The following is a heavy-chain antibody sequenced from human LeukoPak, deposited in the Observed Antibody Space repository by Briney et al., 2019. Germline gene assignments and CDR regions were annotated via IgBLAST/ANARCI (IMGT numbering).Heavy chain of an antibody. Sequence: GESLKISCKGSGYSFTTYWIGWVRQMPGKGLEWMGIIYPGDSEIKYSPSFQGQVTISADRSISTAYLQWNSLKASDTAMYYCARTKLTYDSSGYSPWGQGTLVTVSS. CDR1: GYSFTTYW. CDR2: IYPGDSEI. V-gene: IGHV5-51*01. CDR3: ARTKLTYDSSGYSP. D-gene: IGHD3-22*01. J-gene: IGHJ5*02.